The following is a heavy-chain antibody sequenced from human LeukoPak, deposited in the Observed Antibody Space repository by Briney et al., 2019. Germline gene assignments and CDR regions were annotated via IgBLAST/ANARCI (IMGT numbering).Heavy chain of an antibody. V-gene: IGHV3-15*01. Sequence: GGSLRLSCAASGFTFSNAWMSWVRQAPGKGLEWVGRIKSKTDGGTTDYAAPVKGRFTISRDDSKNTLYLQMNSLNTEDTAVYYCTTSPLMVYAIYYWGQGTLVTVSS. J-gene: IGHJ4*02. CDR2: IKSKTDGGTT. CDR3: TTSPLMVYAIYY. CDR1: GFTFSNAW. D-gene: IGHD2-8*01.